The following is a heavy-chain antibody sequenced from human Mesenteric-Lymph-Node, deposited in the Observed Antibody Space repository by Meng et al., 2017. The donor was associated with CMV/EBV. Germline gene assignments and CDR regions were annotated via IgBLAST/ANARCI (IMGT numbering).Heavy chain of an antibody. CDR1: GYSFTSYW. J-gene: IGHJ4*02. Sequence: GESLKISCKGSGYSFTSYWIGWVRQLPGKGLEWMGIIYPDDSDIRYSPSFQGQVTISADKSISTAYLQWSSLKASATAMYYCARVVRYQLLNDYWGQGTLVTVSS. CDR2: IYPDDSDI. CDR3: ARVVRYQLLNDY. V-gene: IGHV5-51*01. D-gene: IGHD2-2*01.